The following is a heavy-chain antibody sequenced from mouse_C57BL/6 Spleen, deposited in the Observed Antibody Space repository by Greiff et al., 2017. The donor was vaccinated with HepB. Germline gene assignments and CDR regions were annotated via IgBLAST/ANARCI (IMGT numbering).Heavy chain of an antibody. CDR3: ARDYYGSNRGAMDY. CDR2: ISYDGSN. V-gene: IGHV3-6*01. Sequence: ESGPGLVKPSQSLSLTCSVTGYSITSGYYWNWIRQFPGNKLEWMGYISYDGSNNYNPSLKNRISITRDTSKNQFFLKLNSVTTEDTATYYCARDYYGSNRGAMDYWGQGTSVTVSS. J-gene: IGHJ4*01. CDR1: GYSITSGYY. D-gene: IGHD1-1*01.